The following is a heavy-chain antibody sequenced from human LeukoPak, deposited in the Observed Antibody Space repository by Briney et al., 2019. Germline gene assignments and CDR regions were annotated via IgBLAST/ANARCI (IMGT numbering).Heavy chain of an antibody. CDR3: AKDSNPLVGATGEGNWFDP. D-gene: IGHD1-26*01. CDR1: GFTFDDYA. V-gene: IGHV3-9*01. J-gene: IGHJ5*02. Sequence: PGRSLRLSCAASGFTFDDYAMHWVRQAPGKGLEWVSGISWNSGSIGYADSVKGRFTISRDNAKNSLYLQMNSLRAEDTALYYCAKDSNPLVGATGEGNWFDPRGQGTLVTVSS. CDR2: ISWNSGSI.